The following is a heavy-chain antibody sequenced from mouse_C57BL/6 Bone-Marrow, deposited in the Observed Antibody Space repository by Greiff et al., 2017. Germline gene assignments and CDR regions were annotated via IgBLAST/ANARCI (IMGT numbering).Heavy chain of an antibody. J-gene: IGHJ1*03. Sequence: QVQLQQPGAELVMPGASVKLSCKASGYTFTSYWMHWVKQRPGQGLEWIGEIDPSDSYTNYNQKFTGKATLTVDKSSSKAYLQLSSLPSEDSAIYYCAGDWYFDVWGTGTTVTVSS. V-gene: IGHV1-69*01. CDR2: IDPSDSYT. CDR3: AGDWYFDV. CDR1: GYTFTSYW.